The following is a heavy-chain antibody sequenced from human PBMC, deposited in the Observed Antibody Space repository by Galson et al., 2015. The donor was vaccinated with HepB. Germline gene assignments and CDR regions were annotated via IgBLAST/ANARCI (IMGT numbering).Heavy chain of an antibody. V-gene: IGHV3-30-3*01. CDR2: ISYDGSNK. D-gene: IGHD2-15*01. CDR1: GFTFSSYA. Sequence: SLRLSCAASGFTFSSYAMHWVRQAPGKGLEWVAVISYDGSNKYYADSVKGRFTISRDNSKNTLYLQMNSLRAEDTAVYYCASQGGQGGPGYWGQGTLVTVSS. CDR3: ASQGGQGGPGY. J-gene: IGHJ4*02.